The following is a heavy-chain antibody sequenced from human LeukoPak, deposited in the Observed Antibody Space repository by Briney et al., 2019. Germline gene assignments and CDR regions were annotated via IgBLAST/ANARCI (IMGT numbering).Heavy chain of an antibody. CDR1: GFTFSRFT. V-gene: IGHV3-23*01. D-gene: IGHD4-23*01. CDR2: ISGSDSST. CDR3: AKGGGWLYYFDY. J-gene: IGHJ4*02. Sequence: GGSLRLSCAASGFTFSRFTMNWVRQAPGKGLEWVSGISGSDSSTYYADFVKGRFTISRDNSKNTLYLKMNSLRADDTAVYYCAKGGGWLYYFDYWGQGTLVTVSS.